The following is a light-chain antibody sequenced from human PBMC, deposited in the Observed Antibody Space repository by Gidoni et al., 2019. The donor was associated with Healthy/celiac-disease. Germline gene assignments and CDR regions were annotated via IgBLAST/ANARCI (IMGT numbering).Light chain of an antibody. CDR3: QQYNNWPLT. CDR1: QSVSSK. J-gene: IGKJ4*01. Sequence: EIVMTQSPATVSVSPGERATLSCRASQSVSSKLAWYQQKPGQAPRLLIYGASTRATGIPGRFSGSGSGTEFTLTISSLQSEDFAVYYCQQYNNWPLTFGGXTKVEIK. V-gene: IGKV3-15*01. CDR2: GAS.